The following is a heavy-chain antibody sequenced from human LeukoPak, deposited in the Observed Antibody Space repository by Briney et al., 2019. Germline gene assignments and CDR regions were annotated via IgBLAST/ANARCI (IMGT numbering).Heavy chain of an antibody. CDR2: IYTSGST. CDR3: ARDTIGYCSSTSCLSTHDAFDI. CDR1: GGSISSHY. J-gene: IGHJ3*02. V-gene: IGHV4-4*07. D-gene: IGHD2-2*01. Sequence: SETLSLTCTVSGGSISSHYWSWIRQPAGKGLEWIGRIYTSGSTNYNPSLKSRVTMSVDTSKNQFSLKLSSVTAADTAVYYCARDTIGYCSSTSCLSTHDAFDIWGQGTMVTVSS.